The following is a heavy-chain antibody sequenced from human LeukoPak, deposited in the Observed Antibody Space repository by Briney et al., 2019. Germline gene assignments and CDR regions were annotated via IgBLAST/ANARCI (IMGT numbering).Heavy chain of an antibody. Sequence: SETLSLTCAVHGGSFSGYYWSWIRQPPGKGLEWIGEINHSGSTYYNPSLKSRVTISVDTSKNQFSLKLSSVTAADTAVYYCARHFVGITMIVADRAFDYWGQGTLVTVSS. CDR1: GGSFSGYY. CDR2: INHSGST. D-gene: IGHD3-22*01. V-gene: IGHV4-34*01. CDR3: ARHFVGITMIVADRAFDY. J-gene: IGHJ4*02.